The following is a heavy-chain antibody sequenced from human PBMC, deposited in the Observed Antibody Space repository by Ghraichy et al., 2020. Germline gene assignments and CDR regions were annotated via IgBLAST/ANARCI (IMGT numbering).Heavy chain of an antibody. J-gene: IGHJ4*02. CDR2: IYSDGST. D-gene: IGHD1-26*01. CDR3: ARADIGGGSFYSQ. CDR1: GFTFNSYW. Sequence: GGSLRLSCAASGFTFNSYWMHWVRQAPGKGPVWVSRIYSDGSTNYADSMEGRFTISRDNAKNTVYLQMNSLRADDTAVYYCARADIGGGSFYSQWGQGTLVSVSS. V-gene: IGHV3-74*01.